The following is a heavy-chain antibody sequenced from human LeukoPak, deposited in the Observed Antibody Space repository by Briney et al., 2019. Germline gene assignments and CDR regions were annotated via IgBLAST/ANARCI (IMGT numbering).Heavy chain of an antibody. J-gene: IGHJ5*02. D-gene: IGHD6-25*01. V-gene: IGHV1-18*01. CDR2: ISAYNGNT. CDR1: GYTFTSYG. CDR3: ARVLWYSSVDWFDP. Sequence: ASVKVSCKASGYTFTSYGISWVRQAPGQGLEWMGWISAYNGNTNYAQKLQGRVTMTTDTSTSTAYMELRSLRSDDTAVYYCARVLWYSSVDWFDPWGQGTLVTVSS.